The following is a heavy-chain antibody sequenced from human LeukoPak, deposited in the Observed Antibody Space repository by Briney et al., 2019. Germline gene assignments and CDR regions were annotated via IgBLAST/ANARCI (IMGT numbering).Heavy chain of an antibody. V-gene: IGHV3-74*01. J-gene: IGHJ4*02. CDR1: GFTFSEHY. CDR2: INRDGTGT. CDR3: ARGLSYAVAYGDY. Sequence: PGGSLRLSCVASGFTFSEHYMDWVRQTPGQGLVWVAAINRDGTGTSHADSVRGRFTVSRDNAKNTLYLQLNSLRADDTAVYYCARGLSYAVAYGDYWGQGTLVTVSS. D-gene: IGHD6-19*01.